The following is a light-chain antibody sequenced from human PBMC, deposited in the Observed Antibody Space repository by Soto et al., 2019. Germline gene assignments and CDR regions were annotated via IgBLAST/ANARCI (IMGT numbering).Light chain of an antibody. Sequence: DIVMTQSPLSLPVTLGQPASISCRSSQSLVHSDGNTYLQWFQQRPGQSPRRLIYKVSYRDSGVPDRFSGSGSGTDFTLEISRVEAEDVGIYYGMQGTYWKTFGQGTKVEIK. CDR3: MQGTYWKT. V-gene: IGKV2-30*02. CDR1: QSLVHSDGNTY. J-gene: IGKJ1*01. CDR2: KVS.